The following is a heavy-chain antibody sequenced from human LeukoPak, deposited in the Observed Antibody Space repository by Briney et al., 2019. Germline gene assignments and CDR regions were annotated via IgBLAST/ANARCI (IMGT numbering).Heavy chain of an antibody. CDR2: IWYDGSNK. D-gene: IGHD6-19*01. CDR1: GITFSSYG. Sequence: GGSLRPSCAASGITFSSYGMHWVRQSPGKGLEWVAVIWYDGSNKYYADSVKGRFTISRDNSKNTLYLQMNSLRAEDTAVYYCARDGSSGWYWVDYWGQGTLVTVSS. CDR3: ARDGSSGWYWVDY. V-gene: IGHV3-33*01. J-gene: IGHJ4*02.